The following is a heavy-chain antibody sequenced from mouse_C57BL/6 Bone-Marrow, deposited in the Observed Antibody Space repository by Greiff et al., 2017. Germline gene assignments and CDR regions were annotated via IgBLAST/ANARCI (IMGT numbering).Heavy chain of an antibody. CDR1: GYTFTSYW. Sequence: VQLQQPGAELVKPGASVTLSCKASGYTFTSYWMHWVKQRPGQGLEWIGMIHPNSGSTNYNEKFKSKATLTVVKSSSTAYMQLSSLTSEDSAVYYCARSLYYGSSFSPFAYWGQGTLVTVSA. D-gene: IGHD1-1*01. V-gene: IGHV1-64*01. CDR2: IHPNSGST. CDR3: ARSLYYGSSFSPFAY. J-gene: IGHJ3*01.